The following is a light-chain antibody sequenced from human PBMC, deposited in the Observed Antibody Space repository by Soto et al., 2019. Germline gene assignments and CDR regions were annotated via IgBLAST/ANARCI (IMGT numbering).Light chain of an antibody. CDR2: GAS. V-gene: IGKV3-15*01. Sequence: EIVMTQSPATRSFCPGERATLSCMTIQSVSSNLAWYQQKPGQAPRLLIYGASTRATGIPARFSGSGSGTEFTLTISSLQSEDFAVYYCQQYNNWPPLTFGQGTKV. J-gene: IGKJ1*01. CDR3: QQYNNWPPLT. CDR1: QSVSSN.